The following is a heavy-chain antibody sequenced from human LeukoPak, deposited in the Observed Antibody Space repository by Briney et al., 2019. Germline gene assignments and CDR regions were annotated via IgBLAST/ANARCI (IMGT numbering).Heavy chain of an antibody. J-gene: IGHJ4*02. CDR1: GFTFSSYS. D-gene: IGHD1-1*01. V-gene: IGHV3-48*01. CDR2: ISSSSSTI. Sequence: GGSLRLSCAASGFTFSSYSMNWVRQAPGEGLEWVSYISSSSSTIYYADSVKGRFTISRDNSKNTLWLQMNSLRAEDTAVYFCAKDFSGRDDYWGQGTLVTVSS. CDR3: AKDFSGRDDY.